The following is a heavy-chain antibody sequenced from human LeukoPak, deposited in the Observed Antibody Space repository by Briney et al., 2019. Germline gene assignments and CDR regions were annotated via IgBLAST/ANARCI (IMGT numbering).Heavy chain of an antibody. J-gene: IGHJ4*02. CDR3: ARNLYMASFDY. Sequence: SETLSLTCVVYGESFSGYYWTWIRQPPGKGLEWIGEIIDTGSTKYNSSLKSRVTISVDTSKNEFSLNLTSVTAADTAVYYCARNLYMASFDYWGQGTLVTVSS. V-gene: IGHV4-34*12. CDR2: IIDTGST. CDR1: GESFSGYY. D-gene: IGHD5-24*01.